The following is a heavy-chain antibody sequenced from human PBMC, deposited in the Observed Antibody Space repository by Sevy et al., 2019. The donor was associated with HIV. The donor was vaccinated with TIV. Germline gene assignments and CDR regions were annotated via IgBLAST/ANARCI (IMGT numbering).Heavy chain of an antibody. CDR2: ITGGSSYI. D-gene: IGHD2-2*01. CDR3: AGDGGCSRSSCLLFFDC. J-gene: IGHJ4*02. V-gene: IGHV3-21*01. CDR1: GFTFSSYT. Sequence: GGSLRLSCAASGFTFSSYTMNWVRQAPGKGLEWASSITGGSSYIYYADSVKGRFTISRDNAKNSLYLQMNSLRAEDTAVYYCAGDGGCSRSSCLLFFDCWGQGSLVTVSS.